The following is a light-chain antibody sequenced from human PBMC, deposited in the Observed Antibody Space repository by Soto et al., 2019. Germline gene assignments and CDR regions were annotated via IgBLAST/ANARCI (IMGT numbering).Light chain of an antibody. Sequence: DVQMTQSPSSLSASVGDRVTITCRARQGINNYLAWYQQKPGKVPELLMYGASTLKPRVPSRFSGSGSGTDFTLTISRLQPEDVATYYCQKYDSDPFTFGPDTKVEIK. CDR1: QGINNY. CDR2: GAS. J-gene: IGKJ3*01. CDR3: QKYDSDPFT. V-gene: IGKV1-27*01.